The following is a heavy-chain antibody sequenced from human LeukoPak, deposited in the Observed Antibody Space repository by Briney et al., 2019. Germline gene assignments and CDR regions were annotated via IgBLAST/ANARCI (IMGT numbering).Heavy chain of an antibody. D-gene: IGHD3-16*01. CDR1: GFTFSSYA. V-gene: IGHV3-30*04. CDR2: ISYDGSNK. Sequence: GSLRLSCAASGFTFSSYAMHWVRQAPGKGLEWVAVISYDGSNKYYADSVKGRFTISRDNSKNTLYLQMNSLRAEDTAVYYCCLLDYWGQRTLVTVSS. J-gene: IGHJ4*02. CDR3: CLLDY.